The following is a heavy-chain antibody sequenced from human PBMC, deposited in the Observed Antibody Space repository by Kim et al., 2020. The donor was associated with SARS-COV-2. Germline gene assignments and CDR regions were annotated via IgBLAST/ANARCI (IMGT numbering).Heavy chain of an antibody. Sequence: GESLKISCKGSGYSFTSYWIGWVRQMPGKGLEWMGIIYPGDSDTRYSPSFQGQVTISADKSISTAYLQWSSLKASDTAMYYRARADYYDVWSLHDAFDIWGQGTMVTVSS. J-gene: IGHJ3*02. CDR3: ARADYYDVWSLHDAFDI. D-gene: IGHD3-3*01. CDR1: GYSFTSYW. CDR2: IYPGDSDT. V-gene: IGHV5-51*01.